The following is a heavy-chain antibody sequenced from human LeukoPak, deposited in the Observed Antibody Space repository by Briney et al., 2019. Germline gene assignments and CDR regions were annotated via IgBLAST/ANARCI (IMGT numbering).Heavy chain of an antibody. CDR2: IYYSGST. V-gene: IGHV4-59*01. J-gene: IGHJ4*02. D-gene: IGHD1-1*01. CDR3: AREDDLGYFDY. Sequence: SETLSLTCTVSGGSISSYYWSWIRQPPGKGLEWIGYIYYSGSTNYNPSLKSRVTISVDTSKNQFSLKLSSVTAADTAVYYCAREDDLGYFDYWGQGTLVTVSS. CDR1: GGSISSYY.